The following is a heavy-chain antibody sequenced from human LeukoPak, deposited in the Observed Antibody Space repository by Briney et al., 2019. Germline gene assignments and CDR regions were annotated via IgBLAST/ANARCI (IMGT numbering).Heavy chain of an antibody. CDR1: GYTFTSYY. Sequence: ASVKVSCKASGYTFTSYYIHWVRQAPGQGLEWLGIINPSDGTTSYAQKFQGRVGMTRDTSTSTVYMELSSLRSEDTAIYYCARVFAAGVWFDYWGQGTLVTVSS. CDR3: ARVFAAGVWFDY. V-gene: IGHV1-46*01. CDR2: INPSDGTT. J-gene: IGHJ4*02. D-gene: IGHD2-8*01.